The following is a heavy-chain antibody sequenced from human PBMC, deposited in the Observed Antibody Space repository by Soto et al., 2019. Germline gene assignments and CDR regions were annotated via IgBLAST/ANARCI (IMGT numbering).Heavy chain of an antibody. J-gene: IGHJ6*02. D-gene: IGHD3-3*01. CDR3: ATLSSTIYDYYYGMDV. V-gene: IGHV1-24*01. CDR2: FDPEDGET. CDR1: GYTLTELS. Sequence: ASVKVSCKVSGYTLTELSMHWVRQAPGKGLEWMGGFDPEDGETIYAQKFQGRVTMTEDTSTDTAYMELSSLRSEDTAVYYCATLSSTIYDYYYGMDVWGQGTTVTVSS.